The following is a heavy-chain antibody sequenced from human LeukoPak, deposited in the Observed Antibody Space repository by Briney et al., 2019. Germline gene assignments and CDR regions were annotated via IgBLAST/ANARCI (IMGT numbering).Heavy chain of an antibody. D-gene: IGHD2-2*01. V-gene: IGHV5-51*01. CDR1: GYSFTTYW. J-gene: IGHJ4*02. CDR2: IYPGDSDT. CDR3: ASPYPREYCSSTSCYFNY. Sequence: GESLKISCKGSGYSFTTYWIGWVRQMPGKGLEWMGVIYPGDSDTRYSPSFQGQVTLSADKSINTAYLHWSSLKASDTAMYYCASPYPREYCSSTSCYFNYWGQGTLVTVSS.